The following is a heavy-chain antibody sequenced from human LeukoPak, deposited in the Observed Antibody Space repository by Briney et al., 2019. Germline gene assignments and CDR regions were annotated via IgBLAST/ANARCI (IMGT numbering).Heavy chain of an antibody. V-gene: IGHV1-2*02. J-gene: IGHJ1*01. D-gene: IGHD4-17*01. CDR2: INPNSGGT. CDR1: GYTFTGYY. Sequence: EASVKVSCKASGYTFTGYYMHWVRQAPGQGLEWMGWINPNSGGTNYAQKFQGRVTMTRDTSISTAYMELSRLRSDDTAVYYCATASGWLLTTVYFQHWGQGTLVTVSS. CDR3: ATASGWLLTTVYFQH.